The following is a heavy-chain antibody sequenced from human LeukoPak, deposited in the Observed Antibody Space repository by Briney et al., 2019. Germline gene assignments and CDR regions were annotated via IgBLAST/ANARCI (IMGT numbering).Heavy chain of an antibody. CDR1: GYTFTSYG. V-gene: IGHV1-18*01. CDR3: ATENFGLGSPFDP. D-gene: IGHD3-16*01. Sequence: ASVKVSCKASGYTFTSYGITWVRQAPGQGLEWMGWISAYNGNTNYAQKVQGRVTMTTDTSTSTAYMELRSLRSDDTAVYYCATENFGLGSPFDPWGQGTLVTVSS. J-gene: IGHJ5*02. CDR2: ISAYNGNT.